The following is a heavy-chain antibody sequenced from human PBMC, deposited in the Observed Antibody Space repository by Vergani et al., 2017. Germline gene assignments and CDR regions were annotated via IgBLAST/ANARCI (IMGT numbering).Heavy chain of an antibody. Sequence: EAYLVQSGGGLVTPGGSLRLSCAASGFNFPSFTMNWVRQAPGRGLEWISSIKFPPGELFYADSVKGRFTISRDKVKNVLFLQMENLRAADTGVYFCARDITASVKSPPHPDWFDPWGQGSLVTVSS. J-gene: IGHJ5*02. CDR1: GFNFPSFT. CDR3: ARDITASVKSPPHPDWFDP. V-gene: IGHV3-21*06. CDR2: IKFPPGEL. D-gene: IGHD4-17*01.